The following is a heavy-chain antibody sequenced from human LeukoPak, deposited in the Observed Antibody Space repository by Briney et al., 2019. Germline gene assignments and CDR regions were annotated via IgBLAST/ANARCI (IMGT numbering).Heavy chain of an antibody. CDR3: AREVLSMVRGVIPKKAWGWFDP. J-gene: IGHJ5*02. CDR2: IYTSGST. CDR1: GGSISSGTYY. Sequence: SQTLSLTCTVSGGSISSGTYYWTWIRQPAGKGLEWIGRIYTSGSTNYNPSLKSRVTISVDTSKNQFSLKLRSVTAADTAVYYCAREVLSMVRGVIPKKAWGWFDPWGQGTLVTVSS. V-gene: IGHV4-61*02. D-gene: IGHD3-10*01.